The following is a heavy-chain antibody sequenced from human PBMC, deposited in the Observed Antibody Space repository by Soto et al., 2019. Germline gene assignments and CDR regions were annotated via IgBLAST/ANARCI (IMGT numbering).Heavy chain of an antibody. J-gene: IGHJ4*02. CDR3: AKERPRGLSGYFFDC. CDR1: GFTFSTYA. CDR2: VSASGLNT. Sequence: EVQLLESGGKLVQPGGSLTLSCAASGFTFSTYAMAWVRQAPGKGLEWVSGVSASGLNTDYADPVKGRFYISRDNSKNTTYLHMNSRRDEDTALDFCAKERPRGLSGYFFDCWGRGTPVTVSS. D-gene: IGHD1-1*01. V-gene: IGHV3-23*01.